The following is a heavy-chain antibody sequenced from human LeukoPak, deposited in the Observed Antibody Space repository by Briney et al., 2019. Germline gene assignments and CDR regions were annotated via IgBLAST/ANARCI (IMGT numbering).Heavy chain of an antibody. CDR1: GFTFSSYG. V-gene: IGHV3-30*18. CDR2: ISYDGSNK. J-gene: IGHJ6*04. CDR3: EKGQGSSPSGMDV. Sequence: GRSLRLSCAASGFTFSSYGMHWVRQAPGKGLEWVAVISYDGSNKYYADSVKGRFTISRDNSKNTLYLQMNSLRAEDTAVYYWEKGQGSSPSGMDVGGKGTTVTVSS.